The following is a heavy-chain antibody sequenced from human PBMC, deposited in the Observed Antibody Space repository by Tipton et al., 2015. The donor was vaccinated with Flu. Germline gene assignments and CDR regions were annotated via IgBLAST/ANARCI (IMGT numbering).Heavy chain of an antibody. V-gene: IGHV4-39*01. D-gene: IGHD3-3*01. Sequence: TLSLTCTVSSGSIRSTNYFCAWIRQPPGKRLELIGSIYPSGTTYYNPSLKSRVTISVDTSKSQFSLKLRSVTAADTAVYYCARLPYYDVDLRNFYFDYWGLGALVTVSS. CDR3: ARLPYYDVDLRNFYFDY. CDR1: SGSIRSTNYF. J-gene: IGHJ4*02. CDR2: IYPSGTT.